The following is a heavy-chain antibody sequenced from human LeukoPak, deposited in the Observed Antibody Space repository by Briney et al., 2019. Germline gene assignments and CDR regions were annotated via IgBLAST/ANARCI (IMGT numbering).Heavy chain of an antibody. CDR1: GGSISSGSYY. CDR2: IYTSGST. CDR3: ASVRVAETI. V-gene: IGHV4-61*02. J-gene: IGHJ4*02. D-gene: IGHD3-3*01. Sequence: PSQTLSLTCTVSGGSISSGSYYWSWIRQPAGKGLEWIGRIYTSGSTNYNPSLKSRVTISVDTSKNQFSLKLSSVTAADTAVYYCASVRVAETIWGQGTLVTVSS.